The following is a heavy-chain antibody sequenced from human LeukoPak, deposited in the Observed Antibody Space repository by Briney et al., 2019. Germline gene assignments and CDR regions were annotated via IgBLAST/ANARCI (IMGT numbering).Heavy chain of an antibody. CDR3: ARSTRYFDWLGYYFDY. Sequence: GGSLRLSCAASGFTFSGSAMHWVRQASGKGLEWVGRIRSKANSYATAYAASVKGRFTISRDDSKNTAYLQMNSLRAEDTAVYYCARSTRYFDWLGYYFDYWGQGTLVTVSS. CDR1: GFTFSGSA. D-gene: IGHD3-9*01. J-gene: IGHJ4*02. V-gene: IGHV3-73*01. CDR2: IRSKANSYAT.